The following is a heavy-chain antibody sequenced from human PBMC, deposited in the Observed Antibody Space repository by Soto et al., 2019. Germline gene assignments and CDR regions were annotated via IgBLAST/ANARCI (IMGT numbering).Heavy chain of an antibody. CDR3: ARDRYGDFLFDY. CDR1: GFTVSSNY. CDR2: IYSGGST. V-gene: IGHV3-53*01. J-gene: IGHJ4*02. Sequence: PVGSLRLSCAASGFTVSSNYMSWVRQAPGKGLEWVSVIYSGGSTYYADSVKGRFTISRDNSKNTLYLQMNSLRAEDTAVYYCARDRYGDFLFDYWGQGTLVTVSS. D-gene: IGHD4-17*01.